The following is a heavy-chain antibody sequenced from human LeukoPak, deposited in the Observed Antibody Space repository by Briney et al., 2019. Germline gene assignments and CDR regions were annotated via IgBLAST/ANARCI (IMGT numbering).Heavy chain of an antibody. V-gene: IGHV3-23*01. CDR3: ARVRFASYSSGYFDY. D-gene: IGHD6-19*01. CDR1: GFTFSSYA. Sequence: GGSLRLSCAASGFTFSSYAMSWVRQAPGKGLEWVSGISDSGGSTYHADSVKGRFTISRDNSKNTVYLPMNSLRAEDTAVYYCARVRFASYSSGYFDYWGQGTLVTVSS. CDR2: ISDSGGST. J-gene: IGHJ4*02.